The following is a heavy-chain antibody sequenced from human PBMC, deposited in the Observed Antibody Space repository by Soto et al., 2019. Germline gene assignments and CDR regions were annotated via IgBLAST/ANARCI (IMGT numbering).Heavy chain of an antibody. CDR2: IQNDGSRT. CDR3: ARGNLGGFDL. Sequence: EVQLVESEGGLVQRGGSLRLSCAASGFTFNYYWMHWVRQAPGQGLVWVAHIQNDGSRTTYADSVKGRFTLSRDNAKNTMYLQMNSLSAEDTAVYYCARGNLGGFDLWGQGTTVTVSS. CDR1: GFTFNYYW. V-gene: IGHV3-74*01. D-gene: IGHD4-4*01. J-gene: IGHJ3*01.